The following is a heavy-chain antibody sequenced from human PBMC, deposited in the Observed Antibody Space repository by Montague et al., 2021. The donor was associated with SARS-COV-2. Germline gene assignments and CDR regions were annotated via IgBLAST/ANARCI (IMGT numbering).Heavy chain of an antibody. Sequence: TLSLTCTVSGGSISTGSYYWSWIRQPAGKGLEWIGRIYTSGSTNYNPSLKSRVTISVDTSKNQFSLKLSSVTAADPAVYYCARGPHYDILTSYYKDGMDVWGQGTTVTVSS. CDR2: IYTSGST. V-gene: IGHV4-61*02. D-gene: IGHD3-9*01. J-gene: IGHJ6*02. CDR1: GGSISTGSYY. CDR3: ARGPHYDILTSYYKDGMDV.